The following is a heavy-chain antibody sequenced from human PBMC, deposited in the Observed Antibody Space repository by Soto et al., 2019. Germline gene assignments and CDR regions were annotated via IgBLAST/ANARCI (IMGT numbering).Heavy chain of an antibody. V-gene: IGHV1-69*06. CDR2: IIPTFGTP. CDR1: GGTFSSHG. Sequence: QVQLVQSGTVVQRRGSSVKVSCQASGGTFSSHGMSWVRQAPGQGLEWMGGIIPTFGTPTYAPKFQGRVTITADKSTNTAYMELSSLRSEDTGVYYCASGRSAQYFDFWGQGTLITVSS. D-gene: IGHD1-26*01. CDR3: ASGRSAQYFDF. J-gene: IGHJ4*02.